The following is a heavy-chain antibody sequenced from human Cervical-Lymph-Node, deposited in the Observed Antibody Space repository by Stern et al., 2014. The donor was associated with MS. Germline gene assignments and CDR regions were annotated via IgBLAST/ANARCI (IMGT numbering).Heavy chain of an antibody. J-gene: IGHJ6*02. CDR3: ATSPGTVTTLYYFYGMDV. V-gene: IGHV1-69*04. CDR2: ILPLVGLT. Sequence: DQLVESGAEVKKPGSSVKGSCKASAGTFNNYALSWVRQAPGQGLEWMGRILPLVGLTNYAPKTQGRITIIADKATSTAYMELSSLESGDTAVYYCATSPGTVTTLYYFYGMDVWGQGTTVTVS. CDR1: AGTFNNYA. D-gene: IGHD4-17*01.